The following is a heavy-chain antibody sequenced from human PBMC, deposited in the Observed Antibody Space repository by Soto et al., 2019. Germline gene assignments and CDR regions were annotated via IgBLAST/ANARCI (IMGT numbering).Heavy chain of an antibody. CDR2: IYYSGST. CDR1: GGSISSYY. Sequence: QVQLRESGPGLVKPSETLSLTCTVSGGSISSYYWSWIRQPPGKGLEWIGYIYYSGSTNYNPSLKSRVTISVDTSKNQFSLKLSSVTAADTAVYYCARESMVRGYYYYGMDVWGQGTTVTVSS. V-gene: IGHV4-59*01. CDR3: ARESMVRGYYYYGMDV. J-gene: IGHJ6*02. D-gene: IGHD3-10*01.